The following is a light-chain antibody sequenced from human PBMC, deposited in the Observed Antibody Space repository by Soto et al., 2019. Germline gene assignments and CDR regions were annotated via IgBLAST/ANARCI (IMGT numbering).Light chain of an antibody. CDR2: AAS. CDR3: QHYYSYPLT. V-gene: IGKV1-8*01. CDR1: QGISSY. Sequence: AIRMTQSPSSFSASTGDRVTITCRASQGISSYLAWYQQKPGKAPKLLIYAASTLQSGVPSRFSGSGSVTDFTLSICCLQSEDFATYYCQHYYSYPLTFGPGTKVDIK. J-gene: IGKJ3*01.